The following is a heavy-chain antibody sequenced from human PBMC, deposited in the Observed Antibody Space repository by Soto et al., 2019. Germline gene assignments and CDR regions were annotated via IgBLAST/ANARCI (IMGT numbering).Heavy chain of an antibody. CDR1: GFTFSNYA. V-gene: IGHV3-23*01. CDR2: ISDNGANT. CDR3: ARAIGEDFFDY. J-gene: IGHJ4*02. D-gene: IGHD2-2*02. Sequence: EVQMLESGGGVVRPGGSLRLSCIASGFTFSNYAMSWVRQAPGKGLEWVSTISDNGANTFIGDSMKDHFDISRDNSKNTVFLHLSTVRAEDTAIYYCARAIGEDFFDYWGQGTPVTVSS.